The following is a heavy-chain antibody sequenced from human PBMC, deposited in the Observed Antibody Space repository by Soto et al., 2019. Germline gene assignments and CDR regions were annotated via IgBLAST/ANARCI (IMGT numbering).Heavy chain of an antibody. J-gene: IGHJ6*03. Sequence: PSQTLSLTCAISGDSVSSDSAAWNWIRQSPSRGLEWLGRTYYRSKWYNDYAVSVKSRITINPDTSKNQFSLQLNSVTPEDTAVYYCARGGTCYYGPGSPYYYMDVWGKGTTVTVS. CDR3: ARGGTCYYGPGSPYYYMDV. CDR1: GDSVSSDSAA. V-gene: IGHV6-1*01. D-gene: IGHD3-10*01. CDR2: TYYRSKWYN.